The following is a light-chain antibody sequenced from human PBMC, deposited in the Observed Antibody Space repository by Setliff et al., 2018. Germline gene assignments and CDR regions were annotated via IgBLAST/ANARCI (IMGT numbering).Light chain of an antibody. CDR1: QSVTNK. CDR2: GAS. J-gene: IGKJ4*01. V-gene: IGKV3-15*01. Sequence: EIVMTQSPATLSVSPGEGATLSCRASQSVTNKLAWYQQKPGQTPGLLIYGASSRATGIPARFSGSGSVTEFTLTISSLQSEDFAVYYCQQYNSWPLTFSGGTK. CDR3: QQYNSWPLT.